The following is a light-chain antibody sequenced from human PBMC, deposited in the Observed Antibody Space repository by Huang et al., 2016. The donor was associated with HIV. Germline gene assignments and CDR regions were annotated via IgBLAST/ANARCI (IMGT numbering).Light chain of an antibody. CDR1: PSVSSN. V-gene: IGKV3-15*01. CDR3: QQNDNWPWT. J-gene: IGKJ1*01. Sequence: EIVMTQSPATLSVFPGERATLSCRASPSVSSNLAWYQQKPGQAPRLLIYGASTRATAIPGRFSGSGSGTEFTLTISSLQSEDFAVYYCQQNDNWPWTFGQGTKVEIK. CDR2: GAS.